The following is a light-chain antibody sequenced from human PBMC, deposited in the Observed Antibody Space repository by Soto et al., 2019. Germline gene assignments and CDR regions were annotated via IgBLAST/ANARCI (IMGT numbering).Light chain of an antibody. V-gene: IGLV2-23*01. CDR2: EDS. CDR3: CSYSRGSTLV. CDR1: SSDVGSYNL. Sequence: QSALTQPASVSGSPGQSITISCTGTSSDVGSYNLVSWYQQHPGKAPKLMIYEDSKRPSGVSNRFFCSRSGNAASLTTSGLQAEDEADYFCCSYSRGSTLVFGGGTKLTVL. J-gene: IGLJ3*02.